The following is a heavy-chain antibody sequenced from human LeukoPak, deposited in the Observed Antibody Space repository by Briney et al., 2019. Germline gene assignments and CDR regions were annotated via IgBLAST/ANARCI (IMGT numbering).Heavy chain of an antibody. CDR1: GGSFSGFQ. D-gene: IGHD6-6*01. V-gene: IGHV4-34*01. CDR2: INDSGST. J-gene: IGHJ4*02. Sequence: PSETLSLTCALYGGSFSGFQLTLIRQPPGKGLEWIGEINDSGSTNCNPSLKSRVTMSVDTSKNQFSLKLNSVTAADTAVYFCARRSAYSSSSGVNYWGQGTLVTVSP. CDR3: ARRSAYSSSSGVNY.